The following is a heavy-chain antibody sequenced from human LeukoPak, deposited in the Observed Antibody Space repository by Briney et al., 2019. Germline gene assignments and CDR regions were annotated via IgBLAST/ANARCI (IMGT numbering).Heavy chain of an antibody. J-gene: IGHJ3*02. V-gene: IGHV1-2*02. CDR1: GYTFTGYY. Sequence: ASVKVSCKASGYTFTGYYMHWVRQAPGRGLEWMGWINPNSGGTNYAQKFQGRVTMTRDTSISTAYMELSRLRSDDTAVYYCAREGPSIAVAGTRRAFDIWGQGTMVTVSS. CDR2: INPNSGGT. CDR3: AREGPSIAVAGTRRAFDI. D-gene: IGHD6-19*01.